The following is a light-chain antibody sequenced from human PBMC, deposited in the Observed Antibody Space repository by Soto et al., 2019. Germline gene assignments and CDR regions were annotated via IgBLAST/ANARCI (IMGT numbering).Light chain of an antibody. CDR1: SSDVGGYNY. CDR2: DVS. Sequence: QSVLTQPRSVSGSPGQSVTISCTGTSSDVGGYNYVSWYQQHPGKAPKLMIYDVSKRPSGVPDRFSGSKSGNTASLTISGLQAEDEADYYCCSYAGSYTLQNYVFGTGTKVTVL. CDR3: CSYAGSYTLQNYV. J-gene: IGLJ1*01. V-gene: IGLV2-11*01.